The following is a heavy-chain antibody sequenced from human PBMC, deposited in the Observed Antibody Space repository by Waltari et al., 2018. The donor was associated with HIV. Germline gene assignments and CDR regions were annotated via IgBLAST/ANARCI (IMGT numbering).Heavy chain of an antibody. D-gene: IGHD3-10*01. CDR3: ARDFYGSVGY. CDR2: IKSDGSSR. V-gene: IGHV3-74*01. Sequence: EVQLVESGGGLVQPGGSLRLSCAGSGSWFGSYWMHWVRQAPGTGLVWVSRIKSDGSSRSYGDSVKGRFTISRDNAKNTLYLQMNSLRAEDTAVYYCARDFYGSVGYWGQGTLVTVSS. J-gene: IGHJ4*02. CDR1: GSWFGSYW.